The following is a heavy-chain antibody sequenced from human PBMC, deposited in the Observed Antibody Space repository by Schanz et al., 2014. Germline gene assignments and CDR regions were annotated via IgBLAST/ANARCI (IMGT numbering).Heavy chain of an antibody. D-gene: IGHD3-22*01. Sequence: DVQLVDSGGGLVQPGGSLRLSCAASGFTVSNSYIHWVRQAPGKGLEWVSLVSASGGGPFYADSVKGRFTISRDNSKNTLYLQMNSLRAGDTAVYYCAKDGRLPYYGTGSDFDYWGQGTLVAVSS. J-gene: IGHJ4*02. V-gene: IGHV3-53*01. CDR1: GFTVSNSY. CDR3: AKDGRLPYYGTGSDFDY. CDR2: SASGGGP.